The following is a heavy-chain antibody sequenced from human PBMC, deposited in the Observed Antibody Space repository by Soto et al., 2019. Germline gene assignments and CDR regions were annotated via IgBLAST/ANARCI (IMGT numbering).Heavy chain of an antibody. D-gene: IGHD5-18*01. CDR2: IWYDGSNK. Sequence: QVQLVESGGGVVQPGRSLRLSCAASGFTFSSYGMHWVRQAPGKGLVWVAVIWYDGSNKYYADSVKGRFTISRDNSQNTLYLQMNSLRAEDTAVYYCARVGGYSYGYFDYWGQGTLVTVSS. CDR3: ARVGGYSYGYFDY. V-gene: IGHV3-33*03. CDR1: GFTFSSYG. J-gene: IGHJ4*02.